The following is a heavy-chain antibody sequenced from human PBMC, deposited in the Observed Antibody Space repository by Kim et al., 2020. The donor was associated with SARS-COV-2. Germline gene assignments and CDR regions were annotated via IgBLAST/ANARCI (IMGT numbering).Heavy chain of an antibody. Sequence: SVKVSCKASGGTFSSYAISWVRQAPGQGLAWMGGIIPIFGTANYAQKFQGRVTITADESTSTAYMELSSLRSEDTAVYYCAIYSSGGIFYFDYWGQGTLVTVSS. CDR2: IIPIFGTA. CDR3: AIYSSGGIFYFDY. CDR1: GGTFSSYA. D-gene: IGHD6-19*01. J-gene: IGHJ4*02. V-gene: IGHV1-69*13.